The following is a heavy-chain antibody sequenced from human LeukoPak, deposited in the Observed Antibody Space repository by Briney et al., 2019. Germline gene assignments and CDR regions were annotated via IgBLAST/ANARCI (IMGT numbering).Heavy chain of an antibody. V-gene: IGHV3-21*01. CDR2: ISVRSNYI. Sequence: GGSLRLSCAASGYTFSSYSINWVRQAPGKGLEWVSSISVRSNYIYYADSVRGRFSISRDDARDSLYLQMNGLRAEDTAVYYCVRLRRNRDTSGYYYYYDYWGQGTLVTVSS. CDR3: VRLRRNRDTSGYYYYYDY. CDR1: GYTFSSYS. J-gene: IGHJ4*02. D-gene: IGHD3-22*01.